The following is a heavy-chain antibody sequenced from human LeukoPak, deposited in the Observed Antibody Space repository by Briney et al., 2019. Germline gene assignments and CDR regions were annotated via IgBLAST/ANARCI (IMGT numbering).Heavy chain of an antibody. CDR2: INWKTGNG. Sequence: PGGSLRLSCAVSGFNFDDYAMHWVRQAPGRGLEWVSGINWKTGNGIYADSVKGRFTISRDNAKNSPYLQMSSLRAEDTALYYCTRRAARWQFDLWGRGTLLTVSS. D-gene: IGHD5-24*01. CDR3: TRRAARWQFDL. V-gene: IGHV3-9*01. J-gene: IGHJ2*01. CDR1: GFNFDDYA.